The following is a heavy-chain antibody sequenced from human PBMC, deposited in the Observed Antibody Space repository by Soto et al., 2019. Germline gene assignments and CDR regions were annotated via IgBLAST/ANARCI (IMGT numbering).Heavy chain of an antibody. CDR1: GGSISSYY. Sequence: NPSETLSLTCTVSGGSISSYYWSWIRQPPGKGLEWIGYIYYSGSTNYNPSLKSRVTISVDTSKNQFSLKLSSVTAADTAVYYCARIPVNWNQIDYWGQGTLVTVSS. V-gene: IGHV4-59*01. CDR3: ARIPVNWNQIDY. CDR2: IYYSGST. J-gene: IGHJ4*02. D-gene: IGHD1-1*01.